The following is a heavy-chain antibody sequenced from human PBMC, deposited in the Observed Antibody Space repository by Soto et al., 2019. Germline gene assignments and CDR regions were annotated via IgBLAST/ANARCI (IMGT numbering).Heavy chain of an antibody. CDR2: INYSGST. Sequence: TLSLTCSVSGGSVRSGGYYWTWIRQYPGKGLEWIGYINYSGSTYYNPSLKSRVTISVDTSKNQFSLKLSSVTAADTAVYYCARFNYENFDYWGQGTLVTVSS. V-gene: IGHV4-30-4*08. CDR3: ARFNYENFDY. D-gene: IGHD4-4*01. CDR1: GGSVRSGGYY. J-gene: IGHJ4*02.